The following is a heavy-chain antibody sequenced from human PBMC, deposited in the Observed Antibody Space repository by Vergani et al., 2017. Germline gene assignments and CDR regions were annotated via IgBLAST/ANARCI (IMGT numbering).Heavy chain of an antibody. J-gene: IGHJ2*01. Sequence: EVQLVESGGGLFQPGGSLRLSCAASGFTISSFWMIWVRQTPGKGLEWVANIKQDESEIYYVDSVKGRFTISRDNAKNSLFLQMNSLRDEDTAVYYCANMWEIIQNLRTDWYFDLWGRGTLVTVSS. D-gene: IGHD1-26*01. CDR1: GFTISSFW. V-gene: IGHV3-7*01. CDR2: IKQDESEI. CDR3: ANMWEIIQNLRTDWYFDL.